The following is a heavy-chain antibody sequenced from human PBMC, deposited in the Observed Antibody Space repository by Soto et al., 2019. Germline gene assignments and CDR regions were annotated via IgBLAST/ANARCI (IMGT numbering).Heavy chain of an antibody. V-gene: IGHV3-23*01. CDR1: ELPVSGHA. CDR3: AKGSRGYSYGIIDY. CDR2: ISGSGGST. J-gene: IGHJ4*02. D-gene: IGHD5-18*01. Sequence: GGPLRHACASSELPVSGHAMSLVRQAPGKGLEWVSAISGSGGSTYYADSVKGRFTISRDNSKNTLYLQMNSLRAEDTAVYYCAKGSRGYSYGIIDYWGQGHLVTVSS.